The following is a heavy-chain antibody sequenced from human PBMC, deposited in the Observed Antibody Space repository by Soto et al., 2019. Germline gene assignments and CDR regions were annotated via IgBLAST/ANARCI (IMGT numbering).Heavy chain of an antibody. Sequence: EVPLLESGGGLVQPGGSLRLSCAASGFTFSSYAMRWVRQAPVKGLEWVSAISGSGGSTYYADSVKGRFTISRDNSKNTLYLPMNRLRAEDPAVYFCAKRGSGSHFGYRGQGTLVTVSS. V-gene: IGHV3-23*01. CDR3: AKRGSGSHFGY. D-gene: IGHD1-26*01. J-gene: IGHJ4*02. CDR1: GFTFSSYA. CDR2: ISGSGGST.